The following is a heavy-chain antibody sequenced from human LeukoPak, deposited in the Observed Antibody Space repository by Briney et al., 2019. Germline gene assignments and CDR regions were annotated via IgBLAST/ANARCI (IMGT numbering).Heavy chain of an antibody. D-gene: IGHD2-15*01. CDR1: GFTFSNYW. CDR2: IDPVGSNT. V-gene: IGHV3-74*01. J-gene: IGHJ3*02. CDR3: ARSWSGHDAFDI. Sequence: GGSLTLSCAASGFTFSNYWMHWVRQAPGKGLVWVSRIDPVGSNTNYADSVKGRFPISRDNAKNMLYLQMNSLRAEDTAVYYCARSWSGHDAFDIWGQGTMVTVSS.